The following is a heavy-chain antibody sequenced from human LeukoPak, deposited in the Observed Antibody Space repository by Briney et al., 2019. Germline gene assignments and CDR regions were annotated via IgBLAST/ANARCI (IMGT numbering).Heavy chain of an antibody. V-gene: IGHV3-7*01. D-gene: IGHD6-19*01. CDR1: GFTFCSYW. J-gene: IGHJ5*02. Sequence: GGSLRLSCAASGFTFCSYWMSWVRQAPGKGLEWVANIKQDGSEKYYVDSVKGRFTISRDNAKNSLYLQMNSLRAEDTAVYYCARDSLSSGNTRRNWFDPWGQGTLVTVSS. CDR3: ARDSLSSGNTRRNWFDP. CDR2: IKQDGSEK.